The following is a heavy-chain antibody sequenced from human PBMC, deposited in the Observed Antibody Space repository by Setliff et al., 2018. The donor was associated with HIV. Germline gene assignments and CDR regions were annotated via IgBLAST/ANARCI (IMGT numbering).Heavy chain of an antibody. CDR3: ATRPRIAARPFDY. J-gene: IGHJ4*02. Sequence: PSETLSLTCSVSGDSVSSSPYYWSWIRQPAGKGLEWIGRFDSTGSPDYNPSLKSRVTISIDTSKNHFSLKLSSVTAADTAVYYCATRPRIAARPFDYWGQGMLVTVSS. V-gene: IGHV4-61*10. D-gene: IGHD6-6*01. CDR1: GDSVSSSPYY. CDR2: FDSTGSP.